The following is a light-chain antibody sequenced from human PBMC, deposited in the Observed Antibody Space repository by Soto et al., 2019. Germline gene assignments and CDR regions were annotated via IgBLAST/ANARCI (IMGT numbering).Light chain of an antibody. V-gene: IGKV3-15*01. CDR1: QSVSSN. CDR3: QQYNNWPPGT. J-gene: IGKJ1*01. Sequence: EIVMTQSPATLSVSPGERATPSCRASQSVSSNLAWYHQKPGQAPRLLIYGASTRVTGIPARFSGSGSGTEFTLTISSLQSEDFAVYYCQQYNNWPPGTFGQGTKVEIK. CDR2: GAS.